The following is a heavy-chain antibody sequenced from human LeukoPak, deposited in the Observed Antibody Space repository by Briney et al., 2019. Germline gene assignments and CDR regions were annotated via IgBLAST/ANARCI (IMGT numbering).Heavy chain of an antibody. V-gene: IGHV1-69*05. Sequence: ASVKVSCKASGGTFSSYAISRVRQTPGQGLEWMGGIIPIFGTANYAQKFQGRVTITTDESTSTAYMELSSLRSEDTAVYYCARGARDGYNPSYYFDYWGQGTLVTVSS. J-gene: IGHJ4*02. D-gene: IGHD5-24*01. CDR1: GGTFSSYA. CDR2: IIPIFGTA. CDR3: ARGARDGYNPSYYFDY.